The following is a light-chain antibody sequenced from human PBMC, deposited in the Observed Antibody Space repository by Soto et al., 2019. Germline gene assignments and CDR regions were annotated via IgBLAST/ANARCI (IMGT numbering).Light chain of an antibody. CDR3: QQSYTTPRA. J-gene: IGKJ1*01. V-gene: IGKV1-39*01. Sequence: DIQMTQSPSSLSASVGDRVTITCRASQSISSDLNWYQQKPGKAPKVLIYGASTLQSGVPSRFSVSGSGTDFTLTISSLQPDDFATDYCQQSYTTPRAFGQGTKVEIK. CDR2: GAS. CDR1: QSISSD.